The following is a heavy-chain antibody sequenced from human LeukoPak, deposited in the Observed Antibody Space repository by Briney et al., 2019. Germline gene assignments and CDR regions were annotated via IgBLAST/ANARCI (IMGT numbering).Heavy chain of an antibody. D-gene: IGHD4-17*01. Sequence: GGSPRLSCAASGFTFSSYAMSWVRQAPGKGLEWVSSISNSGGRTFYTDSVKGRFTISRDNSKITLYLQMNSLRAEDTAVYYCAKSSGTYTVTRLDYWGQGTLVTVSS. J-gene: IGHJ4*02. CDR2: ISNSGGRT. V-gene: IGHV3-23*01. CDR1: GFTFSSYA. CDR3: AKSSGTYTVTRLDY.